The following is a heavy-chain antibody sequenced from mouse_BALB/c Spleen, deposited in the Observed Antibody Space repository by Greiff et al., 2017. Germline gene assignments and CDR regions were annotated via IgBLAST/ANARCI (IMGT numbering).Heavy chain of an antibody. J-gene: IGHJ4*01. Sequence: EVKLVESGGGLVKPGGSLKLSCAASGFTFSDYYMYWVRQTPEKRLEWVGTISDGGSYTYYPDSVKGRFTISRDNAKNNLYLQMSSLKSEDTAMYYCERDYGSSPYYAMDYWGQGTSVTVSS. D-gene: IGHD1-1*01. V-gene: IGHV5-4*02. CDR1: GFTFSDYY. CDR3: ERDYGSSPYYAMDY. CDR2: ISDGGSYT.